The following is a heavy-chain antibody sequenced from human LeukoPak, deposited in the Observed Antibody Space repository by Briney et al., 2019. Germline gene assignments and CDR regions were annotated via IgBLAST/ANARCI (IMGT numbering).Heavy chain of an antibody. D-gene: IGHD3-22*01. CDR3: ARDLGRYDSSGYYYGNYYYYGMDV. CDR1: GYTFTGYY. Sequence: GASVKVSCKASGYTFTGYYMHWVRQAPGQGLEWMGWINPNSGGTNYAQKFQGRVTITADKSTSTAYMELSSLRSEDTAVYYCARDLGRYDSSGYYYGNYYYYGMDVWGQGTTVIVSS. CDR2: INPNSGGT. J-gene: IGHJ6*02. V-gene: IGHV1-2*02.